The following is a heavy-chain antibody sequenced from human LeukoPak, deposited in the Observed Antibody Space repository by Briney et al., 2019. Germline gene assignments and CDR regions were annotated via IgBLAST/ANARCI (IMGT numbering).Heavy chain of an antibody. CDR2: IHYSGST. CDR1: GGSISGFY. J-gene: IGHJ4*02. Sequence: PSETLSLTCTVSGGSISGFYWSWIRQPPGKGLEWIGYIHYSGSTNYNPSLKSRVIISLDTSKNQFSLRLSSVTAADTAVYYCARWASSLDYFDYWGQGTLVTVSS. V-gene: IGHV4-59*08. CDR3: ARWASSLDYFDY.